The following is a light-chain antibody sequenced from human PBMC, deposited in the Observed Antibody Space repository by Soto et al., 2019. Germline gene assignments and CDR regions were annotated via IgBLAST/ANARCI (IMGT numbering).Light chain of an antibody. J-gene: IGLJ2*01. Sequence: QPVLTQPPSASGTPGQRVTISCSGSSSNIGSNYVFWYQHLPGTAPKLLIYRNNQRPSGVPDRFSGSKSGTSASLAISGLRSEDETDCYCAAWDDSLSGVVFGGGTKLTVL. V-gene: IGLV1-47*01. CDR2: RNN. CDR1: SSNIGSNY. CDR3: AAWDDSLSGVV.